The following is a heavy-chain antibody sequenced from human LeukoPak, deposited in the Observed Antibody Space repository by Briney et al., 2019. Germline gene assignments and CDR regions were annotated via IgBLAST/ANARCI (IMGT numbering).Heavy chain of an antibody. CDR2: IYGGNSI. V-gene: IGHV3-53*01. D-gene: IGHD1-26*01. J-gene: IGHJ4*02. Sequence: GGSLRLSCAASGFTFSTYSMNWARQAPGKGLEWVSLIYGGNSISNTDSVEGRFTISTDDSKNTVYLQMNDLRAEDTAMYYCARGYSGSFDYWGQGSQVTVSS. CDR1: GFTFSTYS. CDR3: ARGYSGSFDY.